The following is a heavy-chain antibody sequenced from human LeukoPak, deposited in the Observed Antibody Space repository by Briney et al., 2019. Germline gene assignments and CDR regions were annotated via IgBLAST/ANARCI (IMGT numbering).Heavy chain of an antibody. CDR2: ISGSGGYT. V-gene: IGHV3-23*01. Sequence: GGSLRLSCAASGFTFSSYAMSWVRQAPGKGLEWVSAISGSGGYTYYADSVRGRFTISRDNSKNTLFLQMNSLRAEDTAVYYCAKDLTAGGIGYRTNAFHIRGQGTMVTVSS. CDR3: AKDLTAGGIGYRTNAFHI. CDR1: GFTFSSYA. D-gene: IGHD3-22*01. J-gene: IGHJ3*02.